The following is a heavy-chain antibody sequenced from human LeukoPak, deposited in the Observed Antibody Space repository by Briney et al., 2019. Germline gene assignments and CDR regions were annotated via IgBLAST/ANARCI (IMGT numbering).Heavy chain of an antibody. V-gene: IGHV3-7*01. CDR1: GFSFSTYW. Sequence: PGGSLRLSCGASGFSFSTYWMSWARQAPGKGLEWVANINHDGRKKPYVDSVKGRFTISRDNAKNSLFLQMNSLRPEDTAVYYCATVTSYRVDYWGQGALVTVSS. CDR3: ATVTSYRVDY. D-gene: IGHD1-1*01. CDR2: INHDGRKK. J-gene: IGHJ4*02.